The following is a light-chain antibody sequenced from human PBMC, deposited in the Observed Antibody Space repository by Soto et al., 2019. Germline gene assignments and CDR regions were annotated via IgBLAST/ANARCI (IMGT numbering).Light chain of an antibody. J-gene: IGKJ4*01. CDR2: GAS. CDR3: QQYNSWPLT. Sequence: EIVLTQSPGTLSLSPGERATLSCRASQSVSNNYLAWYQQKPGQAPRLLIYGASTRATGIPARFSGSGSGTEFTLTISSLQSEDFAVYYCQQYNSWPLTFGGGTKVDI. CDR1: QSVSNN. V-gene: IGKV3-15*01.